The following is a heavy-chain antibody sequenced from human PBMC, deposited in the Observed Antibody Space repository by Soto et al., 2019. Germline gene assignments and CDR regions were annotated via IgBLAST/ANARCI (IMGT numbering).Heavy chain of an antibody. CDR3: ACAYLPGPAVAAFDY. CDR2: IYWDDDK. D-gene: IGHD6-19*01. Sequence: QITLKESGPTLVKPTQTLTLTCTFSGFSLSTAGVAVGWIRQPPGKALEWLTVIYWDDDKRYSPALKSRLTHSKGTSRTQVVLTMTNMDPVGTGTHYCACAYLPGPAVAAFDYWGQGTLVTVSS. J-gene: IGHJ4*02. V-gene: IGHV2-5*02. CDR1: GFSLSTAGVA.